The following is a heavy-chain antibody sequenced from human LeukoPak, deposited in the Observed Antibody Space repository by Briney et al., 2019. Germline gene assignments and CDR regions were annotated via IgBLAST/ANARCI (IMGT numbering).Heavy chain of an antibody. J-gene: IGHJ3*02. D-gene: IGHD3-9*01. CDR1: GCSISSSNYY. CDR2: IYYSGNT. V-gene: IGHV4-39*01. CDR3: ARGRLRYFDWLFPGAFDI. Sequence: SETLSLTCAVSGCSISSSNYYWGWIRQPPGQWLEWIGSIYYSGNTYYNPSLKSRVTISVDTSKNQFSLKLSSVTAADTAVYYCARGRLRYFDWLFPGAFDIWGQGTMVTVSS.